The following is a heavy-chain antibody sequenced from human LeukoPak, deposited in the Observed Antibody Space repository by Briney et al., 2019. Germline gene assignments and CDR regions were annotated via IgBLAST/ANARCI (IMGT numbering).Heavy chain of an antibody. CDR3: ARVPSGGDKFDP. V-gene: IGHV1-8*01. J-gene: IGHJ5*02. CDR1: GYTFTSYD. CDR2: MNPNSGNT. Sequence: ASVKVSCKASGYTFTSYDINWVRQATGQGLEWMGWMNPNSGNTGYAQKFQGRVTMTRNTSISTAYMELSSLRPEDTAVYYCARVPSGGDKFDPWGQGTLVTVSS. D-gene: IGHD6-25*01.